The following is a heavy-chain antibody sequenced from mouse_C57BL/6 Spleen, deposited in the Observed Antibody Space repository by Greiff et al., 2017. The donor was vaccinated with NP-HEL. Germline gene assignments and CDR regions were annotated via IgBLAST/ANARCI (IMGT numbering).Heavy chain of an antibody. CDR3: ARAPANWDLRGY. J-gene: IGHJ2*01. D-gene: IGHD4-1*01. CDR2: IDPEDGET. CDR1: GFNIKDYY. V-gene: IGHV14-2*01. Sequence: EVQLQQSGAELVKPGASVKLSCTASGFNIKDYYMHWVKQRTEQGLEWIGRIDPEDGETKSAPNFQGKATITADTSSNTAYLQLSSLTSEDTAVYYCARAPANWDLRGYWGQGTTLTVSS.